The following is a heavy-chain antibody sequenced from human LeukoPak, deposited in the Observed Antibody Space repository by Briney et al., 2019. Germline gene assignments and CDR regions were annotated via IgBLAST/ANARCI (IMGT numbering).Heavy chain of an antibody. V-gene: IGHV3-30*18. CDR2: ISYDESNK. D-gene: IGHD6-6*01. Sequence: GGSLRLSCAASGFTFNYYGMHWVRQAPGKGPEWVAAISYDESNKYYADSVKGRFTISRDISKNTLYLQVNSLRAEDTALYFCAKPLHGKNCIGACYYGMDVWGQGTTVTVSS. CDR1: GFTFNYYG. CDR3: AKPLHGKNCIGACYYGMDV. J-gene: IGHJ6*02.